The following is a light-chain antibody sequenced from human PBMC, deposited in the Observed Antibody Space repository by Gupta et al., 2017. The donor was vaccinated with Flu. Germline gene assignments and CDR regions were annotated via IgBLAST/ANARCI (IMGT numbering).Light chain of an antibody. CDR2: SAS. CDR3: QQSDSALRT. Sequence: DIQMTPSPSSLSASVGDRVTITCRASQSISNYLNWYQQKLGKAPRLLIDSASSLQSGVPSRFSGSGSQTDFTLTISSLQPEDFATYYCQQSDSALRTFGQGTKVEIK. J-gene: IGKJ2*01. CDR1: QSISNY. V-gene: IGKV1-39*01.